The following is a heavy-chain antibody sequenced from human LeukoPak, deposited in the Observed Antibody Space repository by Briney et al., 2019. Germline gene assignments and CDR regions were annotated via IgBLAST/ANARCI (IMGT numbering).Heavy chain of an antibody. CDR3: ARDSSSGWYREEFDP. CDR1: GHTFTSYG. V-gene: IGHV1-18*01. J-gene: IGHJ5*02. Sequence: ASVKVSCKASGHTFTSYGISWVRQAPGQGLEWMGWISAYNGNTNYAQKPQGRVTMTTDTSTSTAYMELRSLRSDDTAVYYCARDSSSGWYREEFDPWGQGTLVTVSS. D-gene: IGHD6-19*01. CDR2: ISAYNGNT.